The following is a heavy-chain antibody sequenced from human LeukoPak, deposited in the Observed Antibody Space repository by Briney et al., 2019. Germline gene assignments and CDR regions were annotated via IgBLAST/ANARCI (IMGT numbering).Heavy chain of an antibody. CDR1: GFTFDDYG. CDR2: INWNGGST. Sequence: PGGSLRLSCVASGFTFDDYGMSWVRQAPGKGLEWVSGINWNGGSTGYADSVKGRFTISRDNAKNSLYLQMNSLRAKDTALYYCARDSGYTTSPGYWGQGTLVTVSS. CDR3: ARDSGYTTSPGY. V-gene: IGHV3-20*04. J-gene: IGHJ4*02. D-gene: IGHD3-16*02.